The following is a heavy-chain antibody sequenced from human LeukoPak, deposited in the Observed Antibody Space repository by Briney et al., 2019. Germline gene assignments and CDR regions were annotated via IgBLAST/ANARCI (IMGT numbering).Heavy chain of an antibody. V-gene: IGHV1-3*01. CDR3: ARDRWHCRVNCDSVYYFALDV. CDR2: INPGNGDT. Sequence: GASVKVSCKGSGYTFTNYAIHWVRQAPGQSLAWLGWINPGNGDTKYSQDFQGRVTINTDTSAATAYVELNSLTSEDTAVYYCARDRWHCRVNCDSVYYFALDVWGQGTTVTVSS. J-gene: IGHJ6*02. CDR1: GYTFTNYA. D-gene: IGHD2-15*01.